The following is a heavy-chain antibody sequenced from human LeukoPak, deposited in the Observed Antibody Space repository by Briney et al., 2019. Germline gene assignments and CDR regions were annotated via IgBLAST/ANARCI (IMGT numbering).Heavy chain of an antibody. V-gene: IGHV3-21*01. J-gene: IGHJ5*02. D-gene: IGHD3-9*01. CDR1: GFTFSSYS. CDR3: ARAYYDILTGTNNWFDP. CDR2: ISSSSSYI. Sequence: PGGSLRLSCAASGFTFSSYSMTWVRQAPGKGLEWVSSISSSSSYIYYADSVKGRFTISRDNAKNSLYLQMNSLRAEDTAVYYCARAYYDILTGTNNWFDPWGQGTLVTVSS.